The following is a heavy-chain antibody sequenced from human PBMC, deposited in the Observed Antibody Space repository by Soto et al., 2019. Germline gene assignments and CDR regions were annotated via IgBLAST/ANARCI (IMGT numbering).Heavy chain of an antibody. CDR1: GYTFTSYA. V-gene: IGHV1-3*01. J-gene: IGHJ6*03. D-gene: IGHD3-10*01. Sequence: QVQLVQSGAEVKKPGASVKVSCKASGYTFTSYAMHWVRQAPGQRLEWMGWINAGNGNTKYSQKFQGRVTLTRDTSASTAYMELSSLRSEDTAVYYCAAGHGCPYYYYIDVWGKGTTVTVTS. CDR3: AAGHGCPYYYYIDV. CDR2: INAGNGNT.